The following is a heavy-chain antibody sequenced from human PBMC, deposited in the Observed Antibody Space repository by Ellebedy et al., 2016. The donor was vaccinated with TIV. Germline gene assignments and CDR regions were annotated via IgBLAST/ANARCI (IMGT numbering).Heavy chain of an antibody. CDR3: ATDGSYGDYRSPTHAFVM. CDR2: IRQDGGDK. CDR1: GFSFRSYW. Sequence: GESLKISCVGSGFSFRSYWMSWVRQAPGKGLEWVANIRQDGGDKYYVDSVKGRFTIARDNAKNSLYLQMSSLRVEDTAVYYCATDGSYGDYRSPTHAFVMWGQGTMVAVSS. D-gene: IGHD4-17*01. J-gene: IGHJ3*02. V-gene: IGHV3-7*01.